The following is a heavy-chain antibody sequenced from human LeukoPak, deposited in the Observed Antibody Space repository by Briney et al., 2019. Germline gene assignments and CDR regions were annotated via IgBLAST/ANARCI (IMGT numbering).Heavy chain of an antibody. CDR3: ARERESGRSDAFDL. J-gene: IGHJ3*01. Sequence: GASVKVSCKTSGYIFTGCYIHWVRQAPGQGLEWMGWINPNTGGTNYAQDFQGRVTMTRDTYVTTAYMELRSLRSDDTAVYFCARERESGRSDAFDLWGQGTMVTVSS. CDR1: GYIFTGCY. D-gene: IGHD3-10*01. V-gene: IGHV1-2*02. CDR2: INPNTGGT.